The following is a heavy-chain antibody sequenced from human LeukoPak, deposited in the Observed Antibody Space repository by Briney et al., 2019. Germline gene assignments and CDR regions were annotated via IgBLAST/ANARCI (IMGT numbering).Heavy chain of an antibody. D-gene: IGHD3-22*01. Sequence: ASVKVSCKASGYTFTSYAMHWVRQAPGQRLEWMGWINAGNGNTKYSQKFQGRVTITRDTSASTAYMELSSLRSEDTAVYYCARDYPYDSSGYRALDNWGQGTQVTVSS. CDR3: ARDYPYDSSGYRALDN. CDR1: GYTFTSYA. J-gene: IGHJ4*02. V-gene: IGHV1-3*01. CDR2: INAGNGNT.